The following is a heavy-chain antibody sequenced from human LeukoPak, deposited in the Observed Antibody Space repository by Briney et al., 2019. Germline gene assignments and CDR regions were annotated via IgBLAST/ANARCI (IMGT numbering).Heavy chain of an antibody. Sequence: GGSLRLSCAASGFIFSSAWMSWVRQAPGKGLEWVGRIKSKTDGGTTDYAAPVKGRFTISREDSENTLFLQMNTLKIEDTGVYYCTTAPASVDYWGQGTPVIVSS. J-gene: IGHJ4*02. CDR1: GFIFSSAW. V-gene: IGHV3-15*01. CDR2: IKSKTDGGTT. CDR3: TTAPASVDY.